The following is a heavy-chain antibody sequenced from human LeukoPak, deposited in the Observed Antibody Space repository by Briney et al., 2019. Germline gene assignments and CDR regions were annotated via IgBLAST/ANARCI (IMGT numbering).Heavy chain of an antibody. Sequence: ASVKVSCKASGYTFTCHYMHWVGQAPGQGREWVGWISPNGGGTSYAQKFQDRVTMTRDTSTSTASMELSRLRSDDTAVYFCARPYGDYTDYFFDYGGQGTLVTVS. J-gene: IGHJ4*02. CDR3: ARPYGDYTDYFFDY. V-gene: IGHV1-2*02. CDR2: ISPNGGGT. D-gene: IGHD4-17*01. CDR1: GYTFTCHY.